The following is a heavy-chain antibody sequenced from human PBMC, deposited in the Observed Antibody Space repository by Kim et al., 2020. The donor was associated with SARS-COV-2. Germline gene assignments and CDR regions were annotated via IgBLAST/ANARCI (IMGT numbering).Heavy chain of an antibody. J-gene: IGHJ4*02. CDR1: GFTFSSYA. D-gene: IGHD5-12*01. CDR3: ARDLWFKKRWLQWAIMY. Sequence: GGSLRLSCAASGFTFSSYAMHWVRQAPGKGLEWVAVISYDGSNKYYADSVKGRFTISRDNSKNTLYLQMNSLRAEDTAVYYCARDLWFKKRWLQWAIMYWGQGTLVTVSS. V-gene: IGHV3-30*04. CDR2: ISYDGSNK.